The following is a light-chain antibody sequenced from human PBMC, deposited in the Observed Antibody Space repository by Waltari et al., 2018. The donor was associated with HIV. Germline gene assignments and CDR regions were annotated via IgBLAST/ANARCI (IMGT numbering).Light chain of an antibody. V-gene: IGLV3-1*01. J-gene: IGLJ2*01. Sequence: SYELTQPPSVSVSPGQTASITCSGDTLGDIYACWYQQRQGQSPVLFISQDNKRPFGIPERFSGSNSGNTATLTISGTQAMDEADYFCQAWDSSTVLFGGGTKLTVL. CDR2: QDN. CDR3: QAWDSSTVL. CDR1: TLGDIY.